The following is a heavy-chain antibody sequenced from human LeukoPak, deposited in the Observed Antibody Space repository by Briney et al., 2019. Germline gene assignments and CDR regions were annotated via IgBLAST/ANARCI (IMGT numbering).Heavy chain of an antibody. CDR2: IYTRGST. Sequence: SETLSLTCTVSGGSINNYYWSWIRQPAGKGLEWIGRIYTRGSTNYNPSLKSRVTMSVDTSKNQFSLKLSSVTAADTAVYYCARGRYCGADICSGGDAFDIWGQGTMVSVSS. D-gene: IGHD2-21*02. CDR3: ARGRYCGADICSGGDAFDI. V-gene: IGHV4-4*07. CDR1: GGSINNYY. J-gene: IGHJ3*02.